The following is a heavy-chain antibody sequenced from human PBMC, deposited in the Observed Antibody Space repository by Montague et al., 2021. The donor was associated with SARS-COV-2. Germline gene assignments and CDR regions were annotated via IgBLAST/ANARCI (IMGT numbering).Heavy chain of an antibody. Sequence: SETRSLTCAVSGGSFSGYYYSWIRQPPGQGLEWIGEINHSGSTNSNPSLNSQVTISVDTSKYQFSLSLNSVTAAATAVSYCSGSHWQWLVLGRGWFDPWGQGTLVTVSS. J-gene: IGHJ5*02. CDR1: GGSFSGYY. CDR2: INHSGST. CDR3: SGSHWQWLVLGRGWFDP. V-gene: IGHV4-34*01. D-gene: IGHD6-19*01.